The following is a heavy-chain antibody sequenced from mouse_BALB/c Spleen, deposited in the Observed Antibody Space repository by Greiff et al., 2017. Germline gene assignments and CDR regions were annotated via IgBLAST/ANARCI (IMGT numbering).Heavy chain of an antibody. Sequence: QVHVKQSGAELVRPGASVTLSCKASGYTFTDYEMHWVKQTPVHGLEWIGAIDPETGGTAYNQKFKGKATLTADKSSSTAYMELRSLTSEDSAVYYCTRNGYDYDVGVAYWGQGTLVTVSA. J-gene: IGHJ3*01. D-gene: IGHD2-4*01. CDR1: GYTFTDYE. CDR2: IDPETGGT. CDR3: TRNGYDYDVGVAY. V-gene: IGHV1-15*01.